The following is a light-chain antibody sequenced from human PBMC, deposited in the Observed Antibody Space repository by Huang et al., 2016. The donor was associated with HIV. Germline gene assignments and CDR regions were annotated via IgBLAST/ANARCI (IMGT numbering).Light chain of an antibody. Sequence: ETVMTQSPATLSVFSGERATLSCRASQSVSSNLAWYQQKPGQAPRLLIYGASTRATGIPASFSGSGSGTEFTLTINSLQSEDFAVYYCQQYNNWFWTFGQGTKVEIK. J-gene: IGKJ1*01. CDR1: QSVSSN. CDR2: GAS. CDR3: QQYNNWFWT. V-gene: IGKV3-15*01.